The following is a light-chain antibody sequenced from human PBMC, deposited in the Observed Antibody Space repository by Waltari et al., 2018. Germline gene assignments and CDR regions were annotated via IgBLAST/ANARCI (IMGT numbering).Light chain of an antibody. CDR2: KAN. Sequence: QTVVTQEPSLSVSPGGTVTLTCALSSGSRSTTSYATWYQQTPGQAPRTIVYKANARSSGVPELFSGSILGNTAALTITGGQADDESDYYCALYMGSGIWVFGGGTRLTVL. V-gene: IGLV8-61*01. CDR1: SGSRSTTSY. CDR3: ALYMGSGIWV. J-gene: IGLJ3*02.